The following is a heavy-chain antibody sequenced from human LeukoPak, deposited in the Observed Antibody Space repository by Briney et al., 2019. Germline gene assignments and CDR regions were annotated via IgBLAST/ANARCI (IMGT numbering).Heavy chain of an antibody. CDR1: GFAFNNYW. J-gene: IGHJ3*01. CDR3: ARGGGDHAFDL. D-gene: IGHD3-16*01. CDR2: INSNGRDT. V-gene: IGHV3-74*01. Sequence: GGSLRLSCAASGFAFNNYWIHWVRQAPGKGLVWVSRINSNGRDTIYADSVKGRFTISRDNAKNTLYLQLSGLRAEDTAVYYCARGGGDHAFDLWGQGTMVAVSS.